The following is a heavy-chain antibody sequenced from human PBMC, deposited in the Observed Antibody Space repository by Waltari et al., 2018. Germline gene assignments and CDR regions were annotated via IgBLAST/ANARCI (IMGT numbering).Heavy chain of an antibody. CDR3: ARDSGIRTVDY. V-gene: IGHV3-7*01. CDR1: GFPFSSFW. CDR2: IKEDGSDI. Sequence: EVQLVESGGGLVQPGGSLRLSCAASGFPFSSFWMSWVREAPGKGLEWVANIKEDGSDIYYVDSVKGRFTVSRDNAKNSLYLQMNSLRAEDTAVYYCARDSGIRTVDYWGQGTLVTVSS. J-gene: IGHJ4*02. D-gene: IGHD3-10*01.